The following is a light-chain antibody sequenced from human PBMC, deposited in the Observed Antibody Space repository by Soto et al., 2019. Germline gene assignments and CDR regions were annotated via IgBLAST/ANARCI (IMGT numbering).Light chain of an antibody. CDR1: QGVSSY. V-gene: IGKV3-11*01. CDR3: HQRSDWPLT. J-gene: IGKJ4*01. CDR2: DVS. Sequence: EIVLTQSPATLSLSPGGRATLSCRASQGVSSYFAWYQQRPGQAPRLLIYDVSNGATGIPARFSGSGSGTDVPLTISSLEPEDFAVYYCHQRSDWPLTFGGGTKVEIK.